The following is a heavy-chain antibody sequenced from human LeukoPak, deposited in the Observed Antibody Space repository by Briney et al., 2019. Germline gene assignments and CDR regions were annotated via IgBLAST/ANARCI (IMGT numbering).Heavy chain of an antibody. CDR3: ARGGWFGELLHFDY. Sequence: ASVKVSCKASGYTFTGYYMHWVRQAPGQGLEWMGWINPNSGGTNYAQKFQGRVTMTRDTSISTAYMELSRLRSDDTAVYYCARGGWFGELLHFDYWGQGILVTVSS. V-gene: IGHV1-2*02. CDR1: GYTFTGYY. CDR2: INPNSGGT. D-gene: IGHD3-10*01. J-gene: IGHJ4*02.